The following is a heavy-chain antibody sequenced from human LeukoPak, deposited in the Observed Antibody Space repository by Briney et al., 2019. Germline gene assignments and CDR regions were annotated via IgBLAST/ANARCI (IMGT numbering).Heavy chain of an antibody. CDR1: GYTFTSYD. D-gene: IGHD2-15*01. CDR3: ARHSLLFSWFDP. V-gene: IGHV1-8*01. Sequence: ASVKVSCKASGYTFTSYDINWVRQATGQGLEWMGWMNPNSGNTGYAQKFQGRVTMTRNTSISTAYMELSSLRSEDTAVYYCARHSLLFSWFDPWGQGTLVTVSS. CDR2: MNPNSGNT. J-gene: IGHJ5*02.